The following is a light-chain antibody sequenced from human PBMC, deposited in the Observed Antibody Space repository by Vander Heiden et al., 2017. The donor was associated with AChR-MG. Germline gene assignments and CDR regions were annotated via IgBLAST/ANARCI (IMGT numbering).Light chain of an antibody. CDR2: AAS. CDR1: QNINNY. Sequence: DIQMTQSPSSLSASVGDRVTITCRAGQNINNYLNWFQQKVGKAPKLLIYAASSLQSGVPPRFSGSRSGADFSLTISRLQPEDFATYYCQQSDSTPHTFGQGTKLEIK. J-gene: IGKJ2*01. V-gene: IGKV1-39*01. CDR3: QQSDSTPHT.